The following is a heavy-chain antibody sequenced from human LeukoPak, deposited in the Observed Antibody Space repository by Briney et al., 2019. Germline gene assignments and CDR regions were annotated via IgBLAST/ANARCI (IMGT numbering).Heavy chain of an antibody. CDR2: ISWNSGSI. CDR3: ARRPFSTGWNYFDY. D-gene: IGHD2-8*02. V-gene: IGHV3-9*01. J-gene: IGHJ4*02. Sequence: PGGSLRLSCAASGFTFDDYAMHWVRQAPGKGLEWVSGISWNSGSIGYADSVKGRFTISRDNAKNSLYVQMNSLRTEDTAVYHCARRPFSTGWNYFDYWGQGTLVTVSS. CDR1: GFTFDDYA.